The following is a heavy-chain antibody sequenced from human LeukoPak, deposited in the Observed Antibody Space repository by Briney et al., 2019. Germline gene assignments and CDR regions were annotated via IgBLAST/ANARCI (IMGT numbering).Heavy chain of an antibody. CDR3: ATAPIYYVWGSYRFDY. CDR1: GYTLTELS. D-gene: IGHD3-16*02. Sequence: GASVKVSCKVSGYTLTELSMHWVRQAPGKGLEWMGGFDPEDGETIYAQKFQGSVTMTEDTSTDTAYMELSSLRSEDTAVYYCATAPIYYVWGSYRFDYWGQGTLVTVSS. V-gene: IGHV1-24*01. CDR2: FDPEDGET. J-gene: IGHJ4*02.